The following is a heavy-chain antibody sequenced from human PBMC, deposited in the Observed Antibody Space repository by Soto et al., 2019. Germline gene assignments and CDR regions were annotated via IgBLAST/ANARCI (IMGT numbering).Heavy chain of an antibody. V-gene: IGHV3-74*03. CDR1: GFTFSNYW. D-gene: IGHD3-10*01. CDR3: ARGGVQHALDV. J-gene: IGHJ6*02. CDR2: VNNDGTDT. Sequence: EVQLVESGGGLVQPGGSLRLSCAASGFTFSNYWMYWVRQAPGKGLVWVSRVNNDGTDTTHADAVKCRFTISRDNAENTLYLHMHSLRAADTDFYYCARGGVQHALDVWGQGSTVTVSS.